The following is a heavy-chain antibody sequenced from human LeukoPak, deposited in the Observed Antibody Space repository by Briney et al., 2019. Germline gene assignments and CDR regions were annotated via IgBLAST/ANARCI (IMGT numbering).Heavy chain of an antibody. CDR1: AFSFSNYA. CDR3: ARDNYYDSSGYYYDWFDP. CDR2: ISNSFDST. J-gene: IGHJ5*02. V-gene: IGHV3-23*01. D-gene: IGHD3-22*01. Sequence: GGSLRLSCAASAFSFSNYAMSWVREAPGKGLEWVSAISNSFDSTYYADSVKGRFTISRDNSNNSLYLQMNSLRAEDTAVYYCARDNYYDSSGYYYDWFDPWGQGTLVTVSS.